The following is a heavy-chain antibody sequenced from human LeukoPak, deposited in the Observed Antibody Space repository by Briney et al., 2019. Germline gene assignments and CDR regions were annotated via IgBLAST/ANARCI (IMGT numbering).Heavy chain of an antibody. J-gene: IGHJ4*02. CDR3: AKGGLYSTSWYLDF. D-gene: IGHD6-13*01. CDR1: GFIFSSDG. CDR2: ISYDGSNI. Sequence: GGALRLSWAAAGFIFSSDGTRWVRQDPGKGLEWVAVISYDGSNIYYADSVKGRFTISRDNSKDTLYLQMNSLRVEDTAVYYCAKGGLYSTSWYLDFWGQGTLVTVSS. V-gene: IGHV3-30*18.